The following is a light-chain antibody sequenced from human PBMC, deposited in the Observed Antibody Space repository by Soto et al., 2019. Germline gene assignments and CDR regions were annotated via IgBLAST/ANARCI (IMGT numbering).Light chain of an antibody. J-gene: IGKJ1*01. V-gene: IGKV3-20*01. CDR1: QSVSNTY. CDR3: QQYGSSGT. CDR2: AAS. Sequence: EIVLTQSPGPLSLSPGERATLSCRASQSVSNTYLAWYQQKPGQAPRLLIYAASSRATGIPDRFSGSGSGTDFTLTISRLEPEDFAVYYCQQYGSSGTFGQGTKVDIK.